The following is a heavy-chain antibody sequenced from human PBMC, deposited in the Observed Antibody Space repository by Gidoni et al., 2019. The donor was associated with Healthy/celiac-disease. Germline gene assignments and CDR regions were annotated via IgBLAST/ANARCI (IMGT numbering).Heavy chain of an antibody. J-gene: IGHJ4*02. CDR2: ISGSGGST. CDR1: GFTFSSYA. D-gene: IGHD3-3*01. V-gene: IGHV3-23*01. CDR3: AKDLSSMAHYVGDFWSGYYG. Sequence: EVQLLESGGGLVQPGGSLRLSCAASGFTFSSYAMSWVRQAPGKGLEWVSAISGSGGSTYYADSVKGRFTISRDNSKNTLYLQMNSLRAEDTAVYYCAKDLSSMAHYVGDFWSGYYGWGQGTLVTVSS.